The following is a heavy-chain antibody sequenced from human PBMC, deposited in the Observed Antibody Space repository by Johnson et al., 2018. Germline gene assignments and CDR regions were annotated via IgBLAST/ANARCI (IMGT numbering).Heavy chain of an antibody. V-gene: IGHV3-7*01. Sequence: VQLVESGGGLVQPGGSLRLSCAASGFTFSSYWMSWVRQAPGKGLEWVANIKQDGSEKYYVDSVKGRFTIPRDNAKDYLYRQMKSRRAEDTAVYCCARQRSRGGIDDMAVRGQGTTVTVSS. CDR1: GFTFSSYW. D-gene: IGHD6-13*01. CDR2: IKQDGSEK. J-gene: IGHJ6*02. CDR3: ARQRSRGGIDDMAV.